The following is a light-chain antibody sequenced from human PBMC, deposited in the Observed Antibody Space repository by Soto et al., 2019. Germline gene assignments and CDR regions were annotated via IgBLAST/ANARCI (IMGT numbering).Light chain of an antibody. J-gene: IGKJ5*01. CDR3: QTFNCAPLT. V-gene: IGKV1-27*01. CDR1: QDISVY. Sequence: DIQMTQSPSSLSASVGDRVTITCRASQDISVYLAWYQQKPGKVPKLLIYSASTLQSGVPSRFSGSGSGTDFTLTISSCQFVDVVTTYSQTFNCAPLTFGQGTRLEIK. CDR2: SAS.